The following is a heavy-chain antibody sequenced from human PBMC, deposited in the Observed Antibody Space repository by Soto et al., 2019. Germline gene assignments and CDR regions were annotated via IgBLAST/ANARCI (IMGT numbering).Heavy chain of an antibody. CDR2: IKSESDGGTT. V-gene: IGHV3-15*07. CDR1: GFTFNDAW. J-gene: IGHJ4*02. D-gene: IGHD3-16*02. CDR3: MTDRQYRPAY. Sequence: GGSLRLSCAGSGFTFNDAWMNWVRQAPGKGLEWVGRIKSESDGGTTAYDAPVKGRFTISRDDSKNTVYLQMNSLRTEDTALYYCMTDRQYRPAYWGQGTQVTVSS.